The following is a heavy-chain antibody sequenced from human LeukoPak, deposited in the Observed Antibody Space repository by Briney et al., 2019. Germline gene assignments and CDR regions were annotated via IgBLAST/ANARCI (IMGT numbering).Heavy chain of an antibody. J-gene: IGHJ4*02. CDR1: GFTFSSYS. CDR2: ISSSSSYI. D-gene: IGHD2-21*02. CDR3: ARAYCGGDCYFYYFDY. V-gene: IGHV3-21*01. Sequence: GGSLRLSCAASGFTFSSYSMNWVRQAPGKGLEWVSSISSSSSYIYYADSVKGRFTISRDNAKNSLYLQMNSLRAEDTAVYYCARAYCGGDCYFYYFDYWGQGILVTVSS.